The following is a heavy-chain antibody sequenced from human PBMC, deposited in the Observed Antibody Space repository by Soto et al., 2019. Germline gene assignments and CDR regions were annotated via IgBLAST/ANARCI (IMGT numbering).Heavy chain of an antibody. V-gene: IGHV2-5*02. CDR2: IYWDDDK. CDR1: GFSLSTSGVG. Sequence: QITLKESGPTLVKPTQTLTLTCTFSGFSLSTSGVGVGWIRQPPGKALEWLALIYWDDDKRYSPSLKSRLTITKDTSKNQVVLTMTNMDPVETATYYGAHRRVGATVAFDAFDIWCQGTMVTVSS. J-gene: IGHJ3*02. CDR3: AHRRVGATVAFDAFDI. D-gene: IGHD1-26*01.